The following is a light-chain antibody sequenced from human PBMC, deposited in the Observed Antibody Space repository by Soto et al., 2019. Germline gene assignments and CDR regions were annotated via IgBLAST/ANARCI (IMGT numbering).Light chain of an antibody. V-gene: IGKV3-15*01. CDR2: GTS. J-gene: IGKJ1*01. CDR1: QSVNSN. CDR3: QQYNKWPPRT. Sequence: EIVMTQSPATLSVSPGERATLSCRARQSVNSNLAWFQQKPGQAPRLLIYGTSTRATGIPARFSGSGSGTDFTLTISSLQSEDFAVYYCQQYNKWPPRTFGQGTKVEIK.